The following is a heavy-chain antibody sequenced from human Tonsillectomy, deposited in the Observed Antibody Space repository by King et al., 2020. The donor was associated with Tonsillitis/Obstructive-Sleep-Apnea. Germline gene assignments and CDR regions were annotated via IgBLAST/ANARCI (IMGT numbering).Heavy chain of an antibody. Sequence: QLVQSGAEVKKPGASVKVSCKAYGYTFTRYYIHWVRQAPGQGLEWLGIINPSDSITTYAQRFQGRVTMNRDTSTSTVHMELSSLRSEDTAVDYCARDDKDDRYFDYWGQGTLVTVSS. J-gene: IGHJ4*02. D-gene: IGHD2-15*01. CDR2: INPSDSIT. CDR1: GYTFTRYY. V-gene: IGHV1-46*01. CDR3: ARDDKDDRYFDY.